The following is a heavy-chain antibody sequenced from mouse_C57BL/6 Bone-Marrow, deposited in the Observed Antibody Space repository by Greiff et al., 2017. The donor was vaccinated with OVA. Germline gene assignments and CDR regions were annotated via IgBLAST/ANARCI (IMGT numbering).Heavy chain of an antibody. CDR1: GFNIKDDY. J-gene: IGHJ3*01. Sequence: VQLKQSGAELVRPGASVKLSCTASGFNIKDDYMHWVKQRPEQGLEWIGWIDPENGDTEYASKFQGKATITADTSSNTAYLQLSSLTSEDTAVYYCTTGDSPLAYSGQGTLVTVSA. CDR2: IDPENGDT. CDR3: TTGDSPLAY. V-gene: IGHV14-4*01.